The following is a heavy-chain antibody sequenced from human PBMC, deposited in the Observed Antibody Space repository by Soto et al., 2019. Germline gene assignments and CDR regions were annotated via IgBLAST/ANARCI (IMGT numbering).Heavy chain of an antibody. Sequence: GASVKVSCKASGYSFTSYDINWVRQATGQGLEWMGWMNPNSGNTGYAQKFQGRVTMTRNTSISTAYMELSSLRSEDTAVYYCARGKNYDILTGYYGGRDYWGQGTLVTVSS. CDR3: ARGKNYDILTGYYGGRDY. D-gene: IGHD3-9*01. CDR1: GYSFTSYD. J-gene: IGHJ4*02. V-gene: IGHV1-8*01. CDR2: MNPNSGNT.